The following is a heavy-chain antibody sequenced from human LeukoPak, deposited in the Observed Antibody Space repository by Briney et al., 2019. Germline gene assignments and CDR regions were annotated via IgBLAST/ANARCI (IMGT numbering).Heavy chain of an antibody. CDR1: GGSFSSYY. Sequence: SETLSLTCAVYGGSFSSYYWSWSRQPPGKGLEWIGYIYYSGSTNYNPSLKSRVTISVDTSKNQFSLKPSSVTAADTAVYYCARKRSYGSGSPYFDYWGQGTLVTVSS. V-gene: IGHV4-59*01. J-gene: IGHJ4*02. CDR2: IYYSGST. D-gene: IGHD3-10*01. CDR3: ARKRSYGSGSPYFDY.